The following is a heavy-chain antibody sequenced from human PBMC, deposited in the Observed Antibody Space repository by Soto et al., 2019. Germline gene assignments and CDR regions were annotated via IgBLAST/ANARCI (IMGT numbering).Heavy chain of an antibody. V-gene: IGHV3-33*01. CDR3: ARVDVVVAADAFDI. Sequence: QVQLVESGGGVVQPGRCLRLSCAASEFTFSNFGMHWVRQAPGKGLEWVAVIYYDGSNGYYEDSGKGRFTISRDNSKNTLYLQLNSLRAEAAAAYYCARVDVVVAADAFDIWGQGTMVTVSS. D-gene: IGHD2-15*01. CDR1: EFTFSNFG. J-gene: IGHJ3*02. CDR2: IYYDGSNG.